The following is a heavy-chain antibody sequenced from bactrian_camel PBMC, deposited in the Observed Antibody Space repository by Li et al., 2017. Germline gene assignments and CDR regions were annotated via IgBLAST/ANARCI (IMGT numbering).Heavy chain of an antibody. Sequence: HVQLVESGGGSVQVEGSLNHSCVATPGYSYSTYCMGWFRRPPGKEREGIAVIDSDGDTAYAESLKDRFTISRDNAKDTLYLQMNSLKIEDTAVYYCALGSSRQATMTARGKGTQVTVS. V-gene: IGHV3S55*01. D-gene: IGHD3*01. CDR1: GYSYSTYC. J-gene: IGHJ4*01. CDR2: IDSDGDT.